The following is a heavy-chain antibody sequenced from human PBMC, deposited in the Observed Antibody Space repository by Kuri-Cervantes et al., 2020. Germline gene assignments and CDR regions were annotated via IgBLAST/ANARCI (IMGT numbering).Heavy chain of an antibody. V-gene: IGHV4-39*01. CDR2: IYSSGST. CDR1: GGSISSSSYY. CDR3: ARPVSGWYAFDY. D-gene: IGHD6-19*01. J-gene: IGHJ4*02. Sequence: SETLSLTCAVSGGSISSSSYYWGWIRQPPGMGLEWIGSIYSSGSTYYNPSLKSRVTISIDTSKNQFSLKVNSVTAADTAVYYCARPVSGWYAFDYWGQGTLVTVSS.